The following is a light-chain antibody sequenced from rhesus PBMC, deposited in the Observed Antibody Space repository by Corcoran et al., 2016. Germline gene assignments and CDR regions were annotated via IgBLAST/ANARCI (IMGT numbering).Light chain of an antibody. CDR2: KAS. Sequence: DIQMTQSPSSLSASVGDRVTITCRASQGSNNNVAWYQQKPGKVPKLLIYKASTLQSGIPSRFSGSGSGTDFTLTSSSRQPEDFATYYCQHGYDLLYSFGQGTKVEIK. J-gene: IGKJ2*01. CDR1: QGSNNN. CDR3: QHGYDLLYS. V-gene: IGKV1-25*01.